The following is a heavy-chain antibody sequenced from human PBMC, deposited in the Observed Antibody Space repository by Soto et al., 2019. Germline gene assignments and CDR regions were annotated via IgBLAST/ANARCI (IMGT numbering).Heavy chain of an antibody. D-gene: IGHD1-26*01. J-gene: IGHJ5*02. CDR1: VGSISRYY. CDR3: ARVKYSLGCSSSHDGCCDP. CDR2: IYYSGST. V-gene: IGHV4-59*01. Sequence: SETLRLTCTVSVGSISRYYWSWIRQPPGKGLEWIGYIYYSGSTNYNPSFKSRVTISVDTSKNQFSLKLSSVTAADTAGYYCARVKYSLGCSSSHDGCCDPWGQGTL.